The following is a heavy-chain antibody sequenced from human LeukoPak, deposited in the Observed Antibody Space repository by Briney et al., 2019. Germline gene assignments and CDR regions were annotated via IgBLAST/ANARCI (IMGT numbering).Heavy chain of an antibody. D-gene: IGHD5-18*01. CDR1: GFTFSSYG. V-gene: IGHV3-33*06. J-gene: IGHJ4*02. CDR3: AKGSDTAPDY. CDR2: IWYDGSNK. Sequence: PGRSLGLSCAASGFTFSSYGMHWVRQAPGKGLEWVAVIWYDGSNKYYADSVKGRFTISRDNSKNTLYLQMNSLRAEDTAVYYCAKGSDTAPDYWGQGTLVTVSS.